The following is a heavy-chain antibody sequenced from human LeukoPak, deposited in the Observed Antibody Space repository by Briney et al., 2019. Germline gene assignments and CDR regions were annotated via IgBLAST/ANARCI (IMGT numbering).Heavy chain of an antibody. CDR3: ARAQYCSGGSCYGDY. J-gene: IGHJ4*02. CDR1: GFTVSSNY. CDR2: IYSGGST. V-gene: IGHV3-53*01. D-gene: IGHD2-15*01. Sequence: GGSLRLSCAASGFTVSSNYMSWVRQAPGKGLEWVSVIYSGGSTYYADSVKGRFTISRDNSKNTLYLQMNNLRAEDTAVYYCARAQYCSGGSCYGDYWGQGTLVTVSS.